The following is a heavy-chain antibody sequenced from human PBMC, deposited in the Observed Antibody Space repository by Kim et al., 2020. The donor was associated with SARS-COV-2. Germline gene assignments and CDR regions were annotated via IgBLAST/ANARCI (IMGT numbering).Heavy chain of an antibody. Sequence: GGSLRLSCAASGFTFNSYAMTWVRQAPGKGLEWVSSISTSGGSTYYADSVKGRFTISRDNSKNTVYLQMNSLRAEDPAVYYCAKGSGYYYYYGMDVWGQGTTVTVSS. D-gene: IGHD3-10*01. J-gene: IGHJ6*02. CDR3: AKGSGYYYYYGMDV. CDR1: GFTFNSYA. CDR2: ISTSGGST. V-gene: IGHV3-23*01.